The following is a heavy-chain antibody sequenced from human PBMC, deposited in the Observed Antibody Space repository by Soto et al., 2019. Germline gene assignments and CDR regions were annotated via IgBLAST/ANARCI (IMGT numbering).Heavy chain of an antibody. CDR1: GFSLYNARMG. V-gene: IGHV2-26*01. CDR3: ARIIGSDPVATIDNCFDS. Sequence: QVTLKESGPVVVTPTKTLTLTCTVSGFSLYNARMGVSRIRQPPGKALEWLAHIFSSDEKSYSASLKSRLTISKDPSKGHVVLTMTNMAPVDRATYYCARIIGSDPVATIDNCFDSWGRGTLVTVSS. CDR2: IFSSDEK. D-gene: IGHD5-12*01. J-gene: IGHJ5*01.